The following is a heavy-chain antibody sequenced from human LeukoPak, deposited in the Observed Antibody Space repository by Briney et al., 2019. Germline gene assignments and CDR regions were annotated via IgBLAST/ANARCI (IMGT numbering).Heavy chain of an antibody. CDR2: ISYDGSNK. CDR3: ARGGSSGCFDY. V-gene: IGHV3-30*04. CDR1: GFTFSSYA. Sequence: GGSLRLSCAASGFTFSSYAMHWVRQAPGKGQEWVAVISYDGSNKYYADSVKGRFTISRDNSKNTLYLQMNSLRAEDTAVYYCARGGSSGCFDYWGQGTLVTVSS. D-gene: IGHD6-19*01. J-gene: IGHJ4*02.